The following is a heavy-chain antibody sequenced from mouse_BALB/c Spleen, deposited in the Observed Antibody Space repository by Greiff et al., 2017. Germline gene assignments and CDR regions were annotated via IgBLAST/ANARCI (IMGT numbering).Heavy chain of an antibody. V-gene: IGHV5-17*02. Sequence: EVQGVESGGGLVQPGGSRKLSCAASGFTFSSFGMHWVRQAPEKGLEWVAYISSGSSTIYYADTVKGRFTISRDNPKNTLFLQMTSLRSEDTAMYYCARYYKSPLAMDYWGQGTSVTVSS. CDR1: GFTFSSFG. CDR2: ISSGSSTI. CDR3: ARYYKSPLAMDY. D-gene: IGHD2-12*01. J-gene: IGHJ4*01.